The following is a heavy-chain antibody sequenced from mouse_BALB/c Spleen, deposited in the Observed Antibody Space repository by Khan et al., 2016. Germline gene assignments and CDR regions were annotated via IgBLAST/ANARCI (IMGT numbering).Heavy chain of an antibody. CDR2: TNPTNGRT. D-gene: IGHD1-1*01. V-gene: IGHV1S81*02. J-gene: IGHJ2*01. CDR1: GYTFTSYW. Sequence: QVQLQQSGAELVKAGASVKMSCKASGYTFTSYWMHWVKQRLGQGLEWFAETNPTNGRTYYNEKFKSKATLTVDKSSSTAYMLLSGPTFEDSAVYYSTRIKKIVATDFDYWGQGTTLTVSS. CDR3: TRIKKIVATDFDY.